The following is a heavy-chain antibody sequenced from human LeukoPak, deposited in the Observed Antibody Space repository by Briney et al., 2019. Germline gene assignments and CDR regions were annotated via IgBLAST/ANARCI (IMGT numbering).Heavy chain of an antibody. V-gene: IGHV3-48*04. CDR3: ARDYTAMIYYFDY. CDR1: GFTFSSYS. Sequence: GGSLRLSCAASGFTFSSYSMNWVRQAPGKGLQWVSYISGSGNTIYYADSVKGRFTISRDNAKNSLYLQMNSLRAEDTAVYYCARDYTAMIYYFDYWGQGTLVTVSS. D-gene: IGHD5-18*01. J-gene: IGHJ4*02. CDR2: ISGSGNTI.